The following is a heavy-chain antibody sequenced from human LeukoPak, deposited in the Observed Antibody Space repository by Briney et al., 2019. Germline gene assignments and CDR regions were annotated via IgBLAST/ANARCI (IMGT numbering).Heavy chain of an antibody. V-gene: IGHV4-39*01. CDR1: GGSISSTYDH. CDR2: IRYSGTT. Sequence: SETLSLTCTVSGGSISSTYDHWDWIRQPPGKGLEWMGSIRYSGTTYYNPPLKGRVTIFVDTSNNQFSLRLRSVTAADTAVYYCARRLHCFDYWGQGSLVTVSS. D-gene: IGHD2-21*02. J-gene: IGHJ4*02. CDR3: ARRLHCFDY.